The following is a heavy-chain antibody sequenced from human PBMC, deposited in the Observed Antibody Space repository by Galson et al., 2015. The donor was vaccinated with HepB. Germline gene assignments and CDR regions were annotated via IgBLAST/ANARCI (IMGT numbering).Heavy chain of an antibody. Sequence: SVKVSCKASGYTFSSFGITWVRQAPGQGLEWMGWISVYNGETKYPQKLQGRVTMTTDTTTSTAYMGLRSLRSDDTAVYFCARGADYDAYNIWGQGTMVIVSS. J-gene: IGHJ3*02. CDR1: GYTFSSFG. V-gene: IGHV1-18*01. D-gene: IGHD3-16*01. CDR3: ARGADYDAYNI. CDR2: ISVYNGET.